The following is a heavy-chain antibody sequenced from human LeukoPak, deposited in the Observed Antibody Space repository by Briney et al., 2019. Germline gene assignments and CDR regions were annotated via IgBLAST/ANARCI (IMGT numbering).Heavy chain of an antibody. CDR3: TTTPYYYDSSGYFSFDY. CDR1: GFTFSNAW. Sequence: AGGSLRLSCAASGFTFSNAWMSWVRQAPGKGLEWVGRIKSKTDGGTTDYAAPVKGRFTISRDDSKNTLYLQMNSLKTEDTAVYYCTTTPYYYDSSGYFSFDYWGQGTLVTVSS. D-gene: IGHD3-22*01. J-gene: IGHJ4*02. V-gene: IGHV3-15*01. CDR2: IKSKTDGGTT.